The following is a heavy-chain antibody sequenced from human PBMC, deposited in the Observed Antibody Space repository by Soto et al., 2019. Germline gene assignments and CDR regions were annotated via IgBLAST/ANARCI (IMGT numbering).Heavy chain of an antibody. CDR2: ISAHYSTA. CDR1: GGTFSSYA. V-gene: IGHV1-69*05. Sequence: SVKVSCKASGGTFSSYAITWVRQAPGQGLERKRRISAHYSTANYAQKLQGKDTITTDESTSTAYKELSILSSEDTAVYYCARRADLSYYFDYWGQGTLVTVSS. CDR3: ARRADLSYYFDY. D-gene: IGHD3-16*01. J-gene: IGHJ4*02.